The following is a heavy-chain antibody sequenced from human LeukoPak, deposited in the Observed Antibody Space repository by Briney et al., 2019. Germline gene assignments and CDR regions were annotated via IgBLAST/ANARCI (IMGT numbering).Heavy chain of an antibody. CDR2: IYYSGST. D-gene: IGHD3-22*01. CDR1: GGSISSYY. Sequence: PSETLSLTCSVSGGSISSYYWSRIRQPPGKGLEWIGYIYYSGSTNYNPSLKSRVTISVDTSKNQFSLKLSSVTAADTAVYYCARRIVVVTPSLHDAFDIWGQGTMVTVSS. J-gene: IGHJ3*02. V-gene: IGHV4-59*08. CDR3: ARRIVVVTPSLHDAFDI.